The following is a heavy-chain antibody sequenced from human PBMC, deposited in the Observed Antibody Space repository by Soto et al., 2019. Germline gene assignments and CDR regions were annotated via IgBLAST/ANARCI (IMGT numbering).Heavy chain of an antibody. J-gene: IGHJ4*02. Sequence: PGGSLRLSCAASGFTFSSYAMSWVRQAPGKGLEWVSAISGSGGSTYYADSVKGRFTISRDNSKNTLYLQMNSLRAEDAAVYYCATRPVYYFTGFDYWGQGTLVTVSS. D-gene: IGHD3-10*01. CDR1: GFTFSSYA. V-gene: IGHV3-23*01. CDR3: ATRPVYYFTGFDY. CDR2: ISGSGGST.